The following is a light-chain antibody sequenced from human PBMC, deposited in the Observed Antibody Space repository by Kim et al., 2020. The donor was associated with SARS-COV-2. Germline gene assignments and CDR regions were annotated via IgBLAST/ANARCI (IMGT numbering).Light chain of an antibody. CDR3: GSWDTSLSVLYV. Sequence: QSVLTQVPSVSAAPGQTVTVSCSGSNSNIGNNYFSWYQQLPGTAPKVVIYDDNKRPSGIPDRFSGSKSGTSATLAITGLQTGDEATYYCGSWDTSLSVLYVFGTGTQVTVL. J-gene: IGLJ1*01. CDR2: DDN. V-gene: IGLV1-51*01. CDR1: NSNIGNNY.